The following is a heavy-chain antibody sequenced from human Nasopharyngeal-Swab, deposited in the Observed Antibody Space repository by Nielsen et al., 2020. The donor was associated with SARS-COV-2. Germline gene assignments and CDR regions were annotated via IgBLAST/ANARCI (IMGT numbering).Heavy chain of an antibody. Sequence: ASVKVSCKASGYTFTTYGISWVRQAPGQGLEWMGWINTYNGDTNYAQKLQGSVTMTTDTSTSTTYMELRGLRSDDTAVYYCARGGNFRSFDYWGQGTLVTVSS. J-gene: IGHJ4*02. CDR2: INTYNGDT. CDR1: GYTFTTYG. CDR3: ARGGNFRSFDY. D-gene: IGHD1-7*01. V-gene: IGHV1-18*01.